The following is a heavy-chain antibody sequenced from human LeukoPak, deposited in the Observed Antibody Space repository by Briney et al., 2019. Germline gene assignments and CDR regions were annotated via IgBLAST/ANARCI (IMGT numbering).Heavy chain of an antibody. CDR1: EFTFSNYG. V-gene: IGHV3-30*18. J-gene: IGHJ3*02. D-gene: IGHD1-26*01. Sequence: GGSLRLSCAASVSEFTFSNYGMPWVRQAPGKGLEWVAVISYDGSNKDYADSVKGRFTISRDNSKNTLNLQMNSLRSEDTAVFYCAKEYWGFSGSQSAGFNIWGHGTMVTVSS. CDR3: AKEYWGFSGSQSAGFNI. CDR2: ISYDGSNK.